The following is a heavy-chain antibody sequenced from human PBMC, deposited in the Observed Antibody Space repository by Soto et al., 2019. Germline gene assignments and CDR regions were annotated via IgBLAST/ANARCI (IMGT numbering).Heavy chain of an antibody. CDR3: AKGTTVSTLYYYYGMDV. CDR1: GFTFSSYG. V-gene: IGHV3-30*18. J-gene: IGHJ6*02. CDR2: ISYDGSNE. D-gene: IGHD4-4*01. Sequence: PGGSLRLSCAASGFTFSSYGMHWVRQAPGKGLEWVTLISYDGSNEYYADSVKGRFTISRDNFKNTLYLQMNSLRAEDTAVYYCAKGTTVSTLYYYYGMDVWGQGTTVTVSS.